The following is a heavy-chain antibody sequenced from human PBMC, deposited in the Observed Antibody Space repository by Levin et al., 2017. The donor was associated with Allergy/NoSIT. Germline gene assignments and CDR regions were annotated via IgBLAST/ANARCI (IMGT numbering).Heavy chain of an antibody. D-gene: IGHD1-7*01. CDR3: ARVRTQTGNTRGFDY. J-gene: IGHJ4*02. CDR1: GFTFSSYW. CDR2: INSDGSST. Sequence: AGGSLRLSCAASGFTFSSYWMHWVRQAPGKGLVWVSRINSDGSSTSYADSVKGRFTISRDNAKNTLYLQMNSLRAEDTDVYYCARVRTQTGNTRGFDYWGQGTLVTVSS. V-gene: IGHV3-74*01.